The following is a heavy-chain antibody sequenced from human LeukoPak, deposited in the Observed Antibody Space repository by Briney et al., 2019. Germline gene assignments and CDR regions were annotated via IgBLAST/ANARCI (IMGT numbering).Heavy chain of an antibody. CDR1: GFTFSSYS. J-gene: IGHJ4*02. D-gene: IGHD4-23*01. CDR3: ARHDYAGNSGDY. CDR2: IGTSSSII. V-gene: IGHV3-48*02. Sequence: GGSLRLSCAASGFTFSSYSMNWVRQTPGKGLEWVSYIGTSSSIIYYADSVKGRFTISRDNAKNSLYLQMNSLRDEDTAVYYCARHDYAGNSGDYWGQGALVTVSS.